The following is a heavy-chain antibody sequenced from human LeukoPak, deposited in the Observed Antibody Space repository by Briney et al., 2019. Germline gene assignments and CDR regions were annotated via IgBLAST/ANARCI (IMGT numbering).Heavy chain of an antibody. V-gene: IGHV4-61*01. CDR1: GGSVSSGRYY. CDR3: ASGIGSGWYTMDV. J-gene: IGHJ6*02. Sequence: PSETLSLTCTVSGGSVSSGRYYWSWIRQPPGKGLEWIGYIYYSGSTNYNPSLKSRVTISLDTSKNQFSLKLSSVTAADTAVYYCASGIGSGWYTMDVWGQGTTVTVSS. CDR2: IYYSGST. D-gene: IGHD6-13*01.